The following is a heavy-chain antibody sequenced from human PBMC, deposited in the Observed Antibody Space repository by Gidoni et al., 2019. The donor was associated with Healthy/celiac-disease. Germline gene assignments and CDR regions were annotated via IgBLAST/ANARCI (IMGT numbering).Heavy chain of an antibody. CDR1: GGTFSRYA. D-gene: IGHD4-17*01. J-gene: IGHJ6*03. Sequence: QVQLAQSGAEVKKLGSSVKVSCKASGGTFSRYAISWVRQAPVQGLEWMGRIIPNLGIASYAPKFQGRVTSAADKSTSTAYMELSSLRSEDTAVYYCARDQLYGDFYLDFYYCYCCIGVWGKGTTVTVSS. CDR3: ARDQLYGDFYLDFYYCYCCIGV. CDR2: IIPNLGIA. V-gene: IGHV1-69*04.